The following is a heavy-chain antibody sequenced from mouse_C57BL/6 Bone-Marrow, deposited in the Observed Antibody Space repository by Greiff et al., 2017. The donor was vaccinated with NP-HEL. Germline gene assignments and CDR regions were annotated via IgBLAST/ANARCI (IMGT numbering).Heavy chain of an antibody. V-gene: IGHV1-64*01. J-gene: IGHJ1*03. Sequence: VQLQQPGAELVKPGASVKLSCKASGYTFTSYWMHWVKQRPGHGLEWIEMLLPYSGSTNYNEKFKSKATLTVDQSSSTAYMQLNSLTSEDSAVYYCARRGIYYDYDWYFDVWGTRTTVTVSS. CDR3: ARRGIYYDYDWYFDV. D-gene: IGHD2-4*01. CDR2: LLPYSGST. CDR1: GYTFTSYW.